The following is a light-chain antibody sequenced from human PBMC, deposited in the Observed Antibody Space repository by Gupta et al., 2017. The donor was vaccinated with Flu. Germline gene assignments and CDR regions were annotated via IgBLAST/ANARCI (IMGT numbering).Light chain of an antibody. Sequence: IQMTQSPSTLSASVGDRVTITCRASQSISSWLSWYQQKPGKAPKLLIYKASSLESGVPSRFSGSGSGTEFTLTISSLQPDDFATYYCQQYNSYSAFTFGGGTKVEIK. V-gene: IGKV1-5*03. CDR1: QSISSW. CDR2: KAS. J-gene: IGKJ4*01. CDR3: QQYNSYSAFT.